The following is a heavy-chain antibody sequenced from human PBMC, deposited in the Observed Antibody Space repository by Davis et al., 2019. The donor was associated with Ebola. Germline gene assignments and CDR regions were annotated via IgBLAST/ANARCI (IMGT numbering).Heavy chain of an antibody. V-gene: IGHV1-18*01. CDR2: ISAYNGNT. CDR1: GYTFTSYG. D-gene: IGHD1-1*01. CDR3: ARAQFPTTSDH. Sequence: ASVKVSCKASGYTFTSYGISWVRQPPRQGLEWMGWISAYNGNTNYAQKLQGRVTMTTDTSTSTAYMEVGILRSDDTAVYYCARAQFPTTSDHWGQGTLVTVSS. J-gene: IGHJ4*02.